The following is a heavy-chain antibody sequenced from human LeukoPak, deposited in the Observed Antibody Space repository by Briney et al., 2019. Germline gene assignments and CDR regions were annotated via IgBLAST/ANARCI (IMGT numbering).Heavy chain of an antibody. J-gene: IGHJ3*02. Sequence: GGSLRLSCAASGFTVSSNYMSWVRQAPGKGLEWVSEIYSDGSTYYAASVKGRFSITRDNSKNTVYLQMKSLRAEDTAVYYCARELREHGVFDIWGQGTMVTVSS. D-gene: IGHD1-26*01. CDR2: IYSDGST. V-gene: IGHV3-53*01. CDR1: GFTVSSNY. CDR3: ARELREHGVFDI.